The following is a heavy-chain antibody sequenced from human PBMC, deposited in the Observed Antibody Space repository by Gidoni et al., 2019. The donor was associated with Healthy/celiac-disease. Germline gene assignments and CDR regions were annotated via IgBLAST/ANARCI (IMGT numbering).Heavy chain of an antibody. CDR3: AKDFYDSSGVDY. D-gene: IGHD3-22*01. J-gene: IGHJ4*02. V-gene: IGHV3-23*01. CDR2: ISGSGGST. CDR1: GFTFSSYA. Sequence: EVQLLESGGGLVQPGGSLSLSCAASGFTFSSYAMSWVRQAPGKGLEWVSAISGSGGSTYYADSVKGRFTISRDNSKNTLYLQMNSLRAEDTAVYYCAKDFYDSSGVDYWGQGTLVTVSS.